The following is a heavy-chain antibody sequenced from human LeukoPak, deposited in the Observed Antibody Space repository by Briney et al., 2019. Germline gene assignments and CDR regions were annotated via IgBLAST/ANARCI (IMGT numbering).Heavy chain of an antibody. Sequence: PGGSLRLSCAASGFTFSSYWMSWVRQAPEKGLEWVANIKQGGSEKYYVDSVKGRFTISRDNAKNSLYLQMNSLRAEDTAVYYCATRSSYSSGWYAGYFDLWGRGTLVTVSS. D-gene: IGHD6-19*01. CDR2: IKQGGSEK. CDR3: ATRSSYSSGWYAGYFDL. J-gene: IGHJ2*01. V-gene: IGHV3-7*01. CDR1: GFTFSSYW.